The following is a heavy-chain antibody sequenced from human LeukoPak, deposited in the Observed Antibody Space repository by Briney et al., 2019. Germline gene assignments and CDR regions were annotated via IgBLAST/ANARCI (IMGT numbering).Heavy chain of an antibody. CDR2: IYYSGST. V-gene: IGHV4-59*12. CDR3: ARSWGSFLFDY. J-gene: IGHJ4*02. Sequence: SETLSLTCTVSGGSISSYYWSWIRQPPGKGLEWIGYIYYSGSTNYNPSLQSRVTISVDTSKNQFYLKLSSLTAADTAVYYCARSWGSFLFDYWGQGTLVTVSS. D-gene: IGHD3-16*01. CDR1: GGSISSYY.